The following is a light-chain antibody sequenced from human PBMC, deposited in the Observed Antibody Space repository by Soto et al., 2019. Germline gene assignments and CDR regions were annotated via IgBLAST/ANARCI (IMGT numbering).Light chain of an antibody. J-gene: IGKJ1*01. Sequence: ENVLTQTPDTLSLSLGETATLSCRASQIVAYSHLAWYQQKPGQAPRLLISVASSRAIGIPDRFSGSGSGTDFTLTINKLAPEVSAMNYCHQYSSSPLTFGQGTKVEI. CDR1: QIVAYSH. CDR2: VAS. V-gene: IGKV3-20*01. CDR3: HQYSSSPLT.